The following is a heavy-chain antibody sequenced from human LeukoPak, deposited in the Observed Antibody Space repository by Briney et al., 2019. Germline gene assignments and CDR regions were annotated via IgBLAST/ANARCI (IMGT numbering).Heavy chain of an antibody. D-gene: IGHD6-13*01. CDR1: GFTFDDYA. CDR3: AKDIGGIAAAGPFDY. J-gene: IGHJ4*02. V-gene: IGHV3-9*01. Sequence: PGGFLRLSCAASGFTFDDYAMHWVRQAPGKGLEWVSGISWNSGSIGYADSVKGRFTISRDNAKNSLYLQMNSLRAEDTALYYCAKDIGGIAAAGPFDYWGQGTLVTVSS. CDR2: ISWNSGSI.